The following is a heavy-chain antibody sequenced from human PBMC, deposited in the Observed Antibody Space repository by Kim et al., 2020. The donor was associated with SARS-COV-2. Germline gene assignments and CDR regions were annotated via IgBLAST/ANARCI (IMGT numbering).Heavy chain of an antibody. D-gene: IGHD5-12*01. Sequence: SETLSLTCAVYGGSFSGYYWSWIRQPPGKGLEWIGEINHSGSTNYNPSLKSRVTISVDTSKNQFSLKLSSVTAADTAVYYCARGNREMATNPFYYYYGMDVWGQGTTVTVSS. CDR1: GGSFSGYY. V-gene: IGHV4-34*01. J-gene: IGHJ6*02. CDR2: INHSGST. CDR3: ARGNREMATNPFYYYYGMDV.